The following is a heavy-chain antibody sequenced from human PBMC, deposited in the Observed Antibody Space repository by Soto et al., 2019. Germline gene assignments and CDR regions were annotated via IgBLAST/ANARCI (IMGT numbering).Heavy chain of an antibody. V-gene: IGHV1-8*01. J-gene: IGHJ5*02. CDR1: GYTFTRYY. CDR2: MNPNSGNT. Sequence: GSVKVFLKGSGYTFTRYYIKWGGQAPGQWLEWMGWMNPNSGNTGHAQKFQGRVTMTRNTSISTAYMELSSLRSEDTAVYYCARFFASSTTDNWFDPWGQGTLVTVSS. D-gene: IGHD2-2*01. CDR3: ARFFASSTTDNWFDP.